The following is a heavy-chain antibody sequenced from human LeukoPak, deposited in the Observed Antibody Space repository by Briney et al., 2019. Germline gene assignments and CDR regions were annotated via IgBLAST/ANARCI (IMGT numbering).Heavy chain of an antibody. CDR2: ISAYNGNT. V-gene: IGHV1-18*01. J-gene: IGHJ3*02. CDR1: GYTFTSYG. Sequence: ASVKVSCKASGYTFTSYGISWVRQAPGQGLEWMGWISAYNGNTNYAQKLQGRVTMTTDTSTSTAYMELRSLRSDDTAVYYCAKGWFGEPGGGANAFDIWGQGTMVTVSS. D-gene: IGHD3-10*01. CDR3: AKGWFGEPGGGANAFDI.